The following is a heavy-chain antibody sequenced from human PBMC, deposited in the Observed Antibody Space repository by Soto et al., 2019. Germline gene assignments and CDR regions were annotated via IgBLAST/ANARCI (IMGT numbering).Heavy chain of an antibody. V-gene: IGHV4-59*01. CDR1: GGSISSYY. D-gene: IGHD6-13*01. J-gene: IGHJ4*02. CDR2: IYYSGST. Sequence: PSETLSLTCTVSGGSISSYYWSWIRQPPGKGLEWIGYIYYSGSTNYNPSLKSRVTISVDTSKNQFSLKLSSVTAADTAVYYCARASSSWIEIDYWGQGTLVTVSS. CDR3: ARASSSWIEIDY.